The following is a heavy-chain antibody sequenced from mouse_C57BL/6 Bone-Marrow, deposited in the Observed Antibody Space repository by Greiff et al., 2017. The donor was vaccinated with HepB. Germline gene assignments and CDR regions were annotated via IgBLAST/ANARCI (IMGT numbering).Heavy chain of an antibody. V-gene: IGHV1-55*01. J-gene: IGHJ3*01. CDR2: IYPGSGSN. CDR3: AYSGYAWFAY. Sequence: QVQLQQPGAELVKPGASVKMSCKASGYTFTSYWITWVRQRPGQGLEWIGDIYPGSGSNNYNEKFKSKATLTVDTSSSTAYMQLSSLTSEDSAVYYCAYSGYAWFAYWGQGTLVTVSA. D-gene: IGHD1-1*01. CDR1: GYTFTSYW.